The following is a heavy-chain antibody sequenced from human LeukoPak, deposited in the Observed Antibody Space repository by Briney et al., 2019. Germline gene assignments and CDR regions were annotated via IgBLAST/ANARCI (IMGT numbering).Heavy chain of an antibody. Sequence: PGGSLRLSCAASGFTFSSYSMNWVRQTPGKGLEWIGAVYYTGNAYYNPSLKSRVTISVDTSDNRFSLHLSSVNAADTAIYYCARLRALSGHRGAFDIWGQGTLVTVSS. V-gene: IGHV4-39*01. J-gene: IGHJ3*02. CDR1: GFTFSSYSMN. CDR3: ARLRALSGHRGAFDI. CDR2: VYYTGNA. D-gene: IGHD5/OR15-5a*01.